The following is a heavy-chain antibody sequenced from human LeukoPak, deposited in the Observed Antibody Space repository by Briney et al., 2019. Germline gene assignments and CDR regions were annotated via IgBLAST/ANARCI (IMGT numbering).Heavy chain of an antibody. CDR1: GFTFSSYG. CDR3: AKGPRITMIVPAGGIVDY. Sequence: GGSLRLSCAASGFTFSSYGMHWVRQAPGKGLEWVAFIRYDGSNKYYADSVKGRFTISRDNSKKTLYLQMNSLRAEDTAVYYCAKGPRITMIVPAGGIVDYWGQGTLVTVSS. J-gene: IGHJ4*02. D-gene: IGHD3-22*01. CDR2: IRYDGSNK. V-gene: IGHV3-30*02.